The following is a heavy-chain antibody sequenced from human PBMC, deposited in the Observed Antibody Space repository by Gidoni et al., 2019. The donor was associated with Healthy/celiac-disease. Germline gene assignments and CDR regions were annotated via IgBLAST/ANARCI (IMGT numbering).Heavy chain of an antibody. D-gene: IGHD4-17*01. CDR2: GGTT. J-gene: IGHJ4*02. V-gene: IGHV3-15*01. Sequence: GGTTDYAAPVKGRFTISRDDSKNTLYLQMNSLKTEDTAVYYCTTANYGDYLGVDYWGQGTLVTVSS. CDR3: TTANYGDYLGVDY.